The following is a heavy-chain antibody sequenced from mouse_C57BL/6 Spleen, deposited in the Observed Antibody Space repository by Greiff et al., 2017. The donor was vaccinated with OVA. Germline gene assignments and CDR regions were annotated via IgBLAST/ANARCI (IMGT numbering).Heavy chain of an antibody. J-gene: IGHJ3*01. Sequence: EVQLVESGGGLVKPGGSLKLSCAASGFTFSDYGMHWVRQAPEKGLEWVAYISRGSSTIYYADTVKGRFTISRDNAKNTLFLQMTSLRSEDTAMYYCAGPYYGSSYGFAYWGQGTLVTVSA. CDR2: ISRGSSTI. CDR3: AGPYYGSSYGFAY. D-gene: IGHD1-1*01. CDR1: GFTFSDYG. V-gene: IGHV5-17*01.